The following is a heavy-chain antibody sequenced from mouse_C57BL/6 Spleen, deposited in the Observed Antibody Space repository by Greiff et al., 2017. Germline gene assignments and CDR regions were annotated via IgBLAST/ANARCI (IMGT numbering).Heavy chain of an antibody. Sequence: QVQLQQSGAELMKPGASVKLSCKATGYTFTGYWIEWVKQRPGHGLEWIGDILPGSGSTNNNEKFKGKATFTADTSSNTAYMLLSILTTEDSAIYYCAKGGYSIYYAMDYWGQGTSVTVSS. CDR3: AKGGYSIYYAMDY. D-gene: IGHD2-5*01. V-gene: IGHV1-9*01. CDR1: GYTFTGYW. CDR2: ILPGSGST. J-gene: IGHJ4*01.